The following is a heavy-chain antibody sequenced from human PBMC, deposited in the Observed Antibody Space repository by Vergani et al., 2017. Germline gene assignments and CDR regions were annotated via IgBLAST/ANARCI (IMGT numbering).Heavy chain of an antibody. V-gene: IGHV3-30*02. CDR3: VKEQLPKGDF. D-gene: IGHD2-2*01. CDR1: GFTFSRVA. J-gene: IGHJ4*01. Sequence: QVQLVESGGGVVQSGGSLRLTCATSGFTFSRVAMHWVRQAPGKGLGWVAFIYYDEGHEFYADSVKGRFTISRDNSRNTLYLQINSLRTEDTAVYYCVKEQLPKGDFWGHGTLVTVSS. CDR2: IYYDEGHE.